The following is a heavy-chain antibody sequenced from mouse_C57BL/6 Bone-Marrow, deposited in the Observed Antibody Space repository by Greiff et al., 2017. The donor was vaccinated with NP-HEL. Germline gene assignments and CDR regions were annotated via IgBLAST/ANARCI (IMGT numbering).Heavy chain of an antibody. CDR1: GYTFTDYE. V-gene: IGHV1-15*01. CDR2: IDPETGGT. Sequence: SGAELVRPGASVTLSCKASGYTFTDYEMHWVKQTPVHGLEWIGAIDPETGGTAYNQKFKGKAILTADKSSSTAYMGLRSLTSEDSAVYYSTRDDGSSSDYWGQGTTLTVSS. D-gene: IGHD1-1*01. J-gene: IGHJ2*01. CDR3: TRDDGSSSDY.